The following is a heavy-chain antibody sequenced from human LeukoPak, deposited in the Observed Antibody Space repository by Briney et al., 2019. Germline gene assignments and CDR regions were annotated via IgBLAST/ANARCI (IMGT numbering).Heavy chain of an antibody. CDR3: AKDPTPGGVITTTSVVY. V-gene: IGHV1-3*01. CDR1: GYTFTSYA. Sequence: ASVKVSCKASGYTFTSYAMHWVRQAPGQRLEWMGWINAGNGNTKYSQKFQGRVTITRDTSASTAYMERSSLRSEDTAVYYCAKDPTPGGVITTTSVVYWGQGTLVTVSS. CDR2: INAGNGNT. D-gene: IGHD1-14*01. J-gene: IGHJ4*02.